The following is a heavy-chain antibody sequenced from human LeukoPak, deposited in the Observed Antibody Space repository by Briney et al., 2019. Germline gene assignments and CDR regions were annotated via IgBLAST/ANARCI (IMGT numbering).Heavy chain of an antibody. CDR3: ARTDFDSDY. Sequence: PGGSLRLSCAASGFTFSSYSMNWVRQAPGKGLEWVSYISSSSSTIYYADSVKGRFTISRDNAKNSPYLQMNSLRAEDTAVYYCARTDFDSDYWGQGTLVTVSS. V-gene: IGHV3-48*01. CDR1: GFTFSSYS. J-gene: IGHJ4*02. D-gene: IGHD3-3*01. CDR2: ISSSSSTI.